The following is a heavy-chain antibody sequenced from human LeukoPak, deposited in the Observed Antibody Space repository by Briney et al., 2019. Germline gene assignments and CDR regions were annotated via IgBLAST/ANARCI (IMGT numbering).Heavy chain of an antibody. Sequence: SETLSLTCTVSTYSISSGHYWGWIRQPPGKGLEWIGSVYHSGSTYSNPSLNSRVTISVDTSKNQFSLKLSSVTAADTAVYYCARRRYYDSTGYLEWGQGTLVTVTS. V-gene: IGHV4-38-2*02. CDR2: VYHSGST. J-gene: IGHJ1*01. D-gene: IGHD3-22*01. CDR1: TYSISSGHY. CDR3: ARRRYYDSTGYLE.